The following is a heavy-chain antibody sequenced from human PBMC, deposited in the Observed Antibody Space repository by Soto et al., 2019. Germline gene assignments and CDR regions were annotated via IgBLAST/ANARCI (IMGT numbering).Heavy chain of an antibody. CDR3: ARGRGVGVAGSAAFDM. CDR1: GYPVTAYY. D-gene: IGHD3-3*01. Sequence: QLHLVQSGAVVKKPGASVTVSCSASGYPVTAYYMHWVRQPPGRGLEWLGGINPATGAAKYTQTFPGRVTMPRDTSTSKVYMELSGLTTEDTAFVYGARGRGVGVAGSAAFDMSGQGTLVTVSS. J-gene: IGHJ3*02. CDR2: INPATGAA. V-gene: IGHV1-2*02.